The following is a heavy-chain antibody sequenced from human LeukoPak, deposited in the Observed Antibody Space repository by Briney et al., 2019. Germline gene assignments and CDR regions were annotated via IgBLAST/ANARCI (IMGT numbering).Heavy chain of an antibody. D-gene: IGHD3-10*01. CDR3: ARDRGAWWFDP. Sequence: PSETLSLSCTVSGGTISSYYWSWIRQPPGKGLEWIGYIYYSGSTNYNPSLKSRVTISVDTSKNQFSLKLSSVTAADTAVYYCARDRGAWWFDPWGQGTLVTVSS. V-gene: IGHV4-59*01. J-gene: IGHJ5*02. CDR2: IYYSGST. CDR1: GGTISSYY.